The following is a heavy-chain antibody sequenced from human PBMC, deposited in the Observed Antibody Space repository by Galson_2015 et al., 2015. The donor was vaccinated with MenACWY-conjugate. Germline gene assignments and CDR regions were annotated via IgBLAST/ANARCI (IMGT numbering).Heavy chain of an antibody. D-gene: IGHD1-26*01. Sequence: SVKVSCKASGYTFTSYGISWVRQAPGQGLEWMGGIIPIFGTANYAQKFQGRVTITADESTSTAYMELSSLRSEDTAVYYCARVPLGRGGSYLDYWGQGTLVTVSS. V-gene: IGHV1-69*13. CDR2: IIPIFGTA. CDR3: ARVPLGRGGSYLDY. J-gene: IGHJ4*02. CDR1: GYTFTSYG.